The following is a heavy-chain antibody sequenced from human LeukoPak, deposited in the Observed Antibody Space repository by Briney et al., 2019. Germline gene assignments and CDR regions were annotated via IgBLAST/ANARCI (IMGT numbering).Heavy chain of an antibody. D-gene: IGHD6-13*01. J-gene: IGHJ4*02. CDR1: GGSISSYY. V-gene: IGHV4-59*01. CDR3: ARGQAPSSWYVPFDY. CDR2: IYYSGST. Sequence: SETLSLTCTVSGGSISSYYWSWIRQPPGKGLEWIGYIYYSGSTNYNPSLKSRVTISVDTSKNQFSLKLSSVTAADTAVYYCARGQAPSSWYVPFDYWGQGTLVTVSS.